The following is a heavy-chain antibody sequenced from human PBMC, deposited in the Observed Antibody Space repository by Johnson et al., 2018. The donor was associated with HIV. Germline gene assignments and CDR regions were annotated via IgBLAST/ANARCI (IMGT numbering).Heavy chain of an antibody. Sequence: EVQLVESGGGLVQPGGSLRLSCAASGFIVSSNYMNWVRQAPGKGLEWVSVISGSGGSTYCADSVKGRFTISRDNATNSLYLQMNSLRAEDTAVYYCARETRDDAFDIWGQGTMVTVSS. CDR3: ARETRDDAFDI. CDR2: ISGSGGST. D-gene: IGHD4-11*01. V-gene: IGHV3-48*03. J-gene: IGHJ3*02. CDR1: GFIVSSNY.